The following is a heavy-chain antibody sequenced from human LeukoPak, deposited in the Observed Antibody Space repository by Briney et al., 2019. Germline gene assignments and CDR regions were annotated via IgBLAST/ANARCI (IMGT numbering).Heavy chain of an antibody. Sequence: EASVKVSCKASGFTFTSSAMQWVRQARGQRLEWIGWIVVGSGNTNYAQKFQERVTITRDMSTSTAYMELSSLRSEDTAVYYCARTDSKNWFDPWGQGTLVTVSS. CDR2: IVVGSGNT. V-gene: IGHV1-58*02. CDR1: GFTFTSSA. CDR3: ARTDSKNWFDP. D-gene: IGHD6-13*01. J-gene: IGHJ5*02.